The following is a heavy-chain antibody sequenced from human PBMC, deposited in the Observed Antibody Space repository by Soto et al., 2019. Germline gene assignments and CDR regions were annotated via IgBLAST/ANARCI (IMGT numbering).Heavy chain of an antibody. CDR2: TANKRSRYTT. Sequence: EVELVESGGGLVQAGGSLRVSCGVSGFTSSDHYMDWVRQAPGKGLERVGRTANKRSRYTTEYAASVKGRFIISRDDSKNSVYVQMNSLKIVATAVYYCARAGFGHGLDVWGQGITVIVSS. J-gene: IGHJ6*02. CDR3: ARAGFGHGLDV. D-gene: IGHD3-16*01. CDR1: GFTSSDHY. V-gene: IGHV3-72*01.